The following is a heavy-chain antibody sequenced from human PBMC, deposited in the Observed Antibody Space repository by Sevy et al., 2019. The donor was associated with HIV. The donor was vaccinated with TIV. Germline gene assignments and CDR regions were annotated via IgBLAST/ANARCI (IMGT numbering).Heavy chain of an antibody. Sequence: ASVKVSSKASGYTFTSYAMNWVRQAPGQGLEWMGWINTNTGNPTYAQGFPGRFVFSLDTSVSTAYLQISSLKAEDTAVYYCAGRRRGLDYGDYGYYYYGIDVWGQGTMVTVSS. J-gene: IGHJ6*02. V-gene: IGHV7-4-1*02. CDR2: INTNTGNP. CDR3: AGRRRGLDYGDYGYYYYGIDV. D-gene: IGHD4-17*01. CDR1: GYTFTSYA.